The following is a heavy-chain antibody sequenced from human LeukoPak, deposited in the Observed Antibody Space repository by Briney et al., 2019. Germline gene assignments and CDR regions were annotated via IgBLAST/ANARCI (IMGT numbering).Heavy chain of an antibody. Sequence: SETLSLTCTVSGGSISSYYWSWIRQPPGKGLEWIGYIYYSGNTNYNPSLKSRVTISVDTSKSQFSLRLTSVTAADTAVYYCARLISYNSSGGLALDYWGQGSLVIVSS. J-gene: IGHJ4*02. CDR1: GGSISSYY. D-gene: IGHD6-13*01. CDR2: IYYSGNT. CDR3: ARLISYNSSGGLALDY. V-gene: IGHV4-59*08.